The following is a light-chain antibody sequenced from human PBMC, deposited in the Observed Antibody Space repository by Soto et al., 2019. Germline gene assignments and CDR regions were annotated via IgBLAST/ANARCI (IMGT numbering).Light chain of an antibody. CDR2: GAS. J-gene: IGKJ2*01. Sequence: EIVLTQSPGTLSLSPGETATLSCRASQSLNSDYLAWYQQIPGQAPRVLIYGASTRAAGIPDRFSGSGSGTDFTLTITRLEPEDFAVYYCQQFGNSRYTFGQGTELEIK. CDR3: QQFGNSRYT. V-gene: IGKV3-20*01. CDR1: QSLNSDY.